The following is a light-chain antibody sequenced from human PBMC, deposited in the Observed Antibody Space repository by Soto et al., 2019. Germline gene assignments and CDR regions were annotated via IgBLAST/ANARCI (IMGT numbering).Light chain of an antibody. CDR3: QQYGSSPIT. CDR2: GAS. J-gene: IGKJ5*01. CDR1: QSVSSSY. V-gene: IGKV3-20*01. Sequence: EIVWTQSPGTLSLSPGERATLSCRASQSVSSSYLAWYQQKPGQAPRLLIYGASSRATGIPARFSGSGSGTDFTLTITPLEPEDFAVYFCQQYGSSPITFGQGTRREIK.